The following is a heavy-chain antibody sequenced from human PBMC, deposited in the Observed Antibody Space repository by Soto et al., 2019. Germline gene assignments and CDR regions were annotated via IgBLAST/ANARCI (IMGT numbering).Heavy chain of an antibody. CDR2: ITNSGSTK. Sequence: GGSLRLSCAASGFPFSDYYMSLIRQAPGKGLEWVSHITNSGSTKYYADSVKGRFTISRDNAKNSLFLQKNIQRAEDTAVYYFARTLETRYDYWGQGTPVTVSS. CDR1: GFPFSDYY. D-gene: IGHD3-16*02. J-gene: IGHJ4*02. CDR3: ARTLETRYDY. V-gene: IGHV3-11*01.